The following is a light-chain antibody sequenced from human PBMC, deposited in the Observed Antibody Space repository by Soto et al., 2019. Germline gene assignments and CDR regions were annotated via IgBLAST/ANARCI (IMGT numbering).Light chain of an antibody. CDR2: DAS. CDR1: QGIRND. V-gene: IGKV1-13*02. J-gene: IGKJ5*01. Sequence: AIQMTQFPSSLSASVGDRVTITCRASQGIRNDLGWYQQKSGKAPTLLIYDASTLERGVPSRFSGTGSGTEFTLSIDSLQPDDFATYYCQQYHTSSITFGQGTRLEIK. CDR3: QQYHTSSIT.